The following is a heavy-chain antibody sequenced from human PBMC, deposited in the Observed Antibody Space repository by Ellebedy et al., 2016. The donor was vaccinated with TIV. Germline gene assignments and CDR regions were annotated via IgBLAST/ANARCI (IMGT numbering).Heavy chain of an antibody. CDR1: GYSFTGYW. CDR3: ARPPGLGCMDV. J-gene: IGHJ6*02. CDR2: IYPGDSDT. V-gene: IGHV5-51*01. Sequence: GESLKISCKGSGYSFTGYWIGWVRPMPGKGLEWMGIIYPGDSDTRYSPSFQGQVTISADKSISTAYLQWSILKASDTAMNYCARPPGLGCMDVWGQGTTVTVSS. D-gene: IGHD3/OR15-3a*01.